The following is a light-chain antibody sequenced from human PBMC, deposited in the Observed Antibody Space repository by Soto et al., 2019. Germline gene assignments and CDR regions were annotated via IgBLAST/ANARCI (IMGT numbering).Light chain of an antibody. J-gene: IGLJ1*01. Sequence: CPGSQSDVGGYDYVSWYQQHPGTAPRLIIFEVTNRPSGVSNRFSGSKSGNTASLTISGLQAEDEADYYCTSYTSSSTQVFGTGTKVTVL. CDR1: QSDVGGYDY. V-gene: IGLV2-14*01. CDR2: EVT. CDR3: TSYTSSSTQV.